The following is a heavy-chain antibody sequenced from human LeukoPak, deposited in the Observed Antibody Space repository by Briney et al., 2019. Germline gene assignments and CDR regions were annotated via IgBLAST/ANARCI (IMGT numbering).Heavy chain of an antibody. CDR2: IYYSGST. V-gene: IGHV4-39*01. J-gene: IGHJ4*02. D-gene: IGHD3-22*01. CDR3: ARQDYDSSGYYSLNYFDY. CDR1: GGSISSSSYY. Sequence: SETLSLTSTVSGGSISSSSYYWGWIRQPPGKGLEWIGSIYYSGSTYYNPSLKSRVTISVDTSKNQFSLQLSSVTAADTAVYYCARQDYDSSGYYSLNYFDYWGQGTLVTVSS.